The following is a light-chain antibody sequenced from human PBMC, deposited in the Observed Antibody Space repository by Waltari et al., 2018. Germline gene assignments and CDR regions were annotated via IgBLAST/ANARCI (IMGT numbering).Light chain of an antibody. Sequence: DIQMTQSPSSLSASIGDRITITCQASQDIRNYLNWYQQKPGKARKLLIYDASHLETGVPLRFSGSGSGTDCTFTISSLQPEDFATYYCQQYDNVPHSFGQGTRRDIK. CDR3: QQYDNVPHS. CDR2: DAS. J-gene: IGKJ2*03. V-gene: IGKV1-33*01. CDR1: QDIRNY.